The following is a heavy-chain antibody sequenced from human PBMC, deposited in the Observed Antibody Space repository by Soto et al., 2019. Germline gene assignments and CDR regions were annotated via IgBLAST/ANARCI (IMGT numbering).Heavy chain of an antibody. Sequence: ASVKVSCKASGYTFTSYDINWVRQATGQGLEWMGWMNPNSSNTGYAQKFQGRVTMTRNTSISTAYMELSSLRSEDTAVYYCARGEDIVVVVAAIRNWFDPWGQGTLVTVSS. V-gene: IGHV1-8*01. D-gene: IGHD2-15*01. CDR2: MNPNSSNT. J-gene: IGHJ5*02. CDR3: ARGEDIVVVVAAIRNWFDP. CDR1: GYTFTSYD.